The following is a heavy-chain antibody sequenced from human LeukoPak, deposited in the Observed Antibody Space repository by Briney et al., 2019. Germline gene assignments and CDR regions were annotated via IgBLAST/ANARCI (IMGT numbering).Heavy chain of an antibody. CDR2: IWIDGSNN. CDR1: GFTISSYG. Sequence: GGSLSLSCAASGFTISSYGMHWVRQAPRKGLEWEAVIWIDGSNNYYADSVKGRFTISRDNSKITLYLQMDSLRAEDTAVYYCARGSTITRVRYNWFDRWGQGALVTFSS. V-gene: IGHV3-33*01. CDR3: ARGSTITRVRYNWFDR. D-gene: IGHD3-10*01. J-gene: IGHJ5*02.